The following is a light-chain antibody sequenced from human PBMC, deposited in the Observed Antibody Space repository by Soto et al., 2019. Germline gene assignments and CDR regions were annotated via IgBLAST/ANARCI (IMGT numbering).Light chain of an antibody. CDR1: QSVGTN. CDR3: QQHQNWPLT. Sequence: EIVMTQSPATLSVSLGERATLSCRASQSVGTNFAWYQQTPGQAPRLLIYGASTRATGVPARFSGSGSGTEFTLTISSLQSEDFAVYYCQQHQNWPLTFGQGTKVEIK. V-gene: IGKV3-15*01. CDR2: GAS. J-gene: IGKJ1*01.